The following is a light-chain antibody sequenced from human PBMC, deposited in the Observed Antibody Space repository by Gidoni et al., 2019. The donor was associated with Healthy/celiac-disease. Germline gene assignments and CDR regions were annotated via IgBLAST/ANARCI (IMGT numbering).Light chain of an antibody. Sequence: QSALTQPASVSGSPGQSITSSCTGTSSDVCGYNYVSWYQQHPGKAPKLRIYEVSNRPSGVSNRFAGSKSGNTASLTISGLQAEDEADYYCSSYTSSSTLVFGTGTKVTVL. CDR1: SSDVCGYNY. CDR2: EVS. V-gene: IGLV2-14*01. CDR3: SSYTSSSTLV. J-gene: IGLJ1*01.